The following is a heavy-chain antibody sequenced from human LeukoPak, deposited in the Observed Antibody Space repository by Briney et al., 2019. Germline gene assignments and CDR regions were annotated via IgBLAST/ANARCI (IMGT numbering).Heavy chain of an antibody. CDR3: AKDLRAPGFTGTLDF. V-gene: IGHV3-9*01. CDR2: INWSSGTI. CDR1: GFTFDEHA. Sequence: GRSLRLSCAASGFTFDEHAMHWVRQAPGKGLEWVAGINWSSGTIVYADSVEGRFTISRDNAKNSLYLQMNSLRTEDTAVYFCAKDLRAPGFTGTLDFWGQGTLVTVSS. D-gene: IGHD1-1*01. J-gene: IGHJ4*02.